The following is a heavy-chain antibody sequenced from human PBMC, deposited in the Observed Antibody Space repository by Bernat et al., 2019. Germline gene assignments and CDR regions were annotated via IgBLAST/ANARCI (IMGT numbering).Heavy chain of an antibody. CDR3: ATGHPVDY. CDR1: GGSISSYY. D-gene: IGHD4-17*01. J-gene: IGHJ4*02. Sequence: QVQLQESGPGLVKPSETLSLTCTVSGGSISSYYWSWIRQPPGKGLEWIGYIYYSGRPNYNPALKSRVTISVDTSKYQFSLKLCSVTAADTAVYYCATGHPVDYWGQGTPVTVSS. V-gene: IGHV4-59*01. CDR2: IYYSGRP.